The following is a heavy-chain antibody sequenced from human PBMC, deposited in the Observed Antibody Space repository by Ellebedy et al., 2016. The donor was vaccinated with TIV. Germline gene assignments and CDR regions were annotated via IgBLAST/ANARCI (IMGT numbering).Heavy chain of an antibody. Sequence: GESLKISCAAPGFTFSSYWMSWVRQAPGKGLEWVANINQDGSEKYYVDSVKGRFTISRDNAQNSLYLQMNGLGADDTAVYYWVTDCSYGDYRSPTHAFEFWGQGTMVTVSS. D-gene: IGHD4-17*01. CDR1: GFTFSSYW. J-gene: IGHJ3*01. CDR2: INQDGSEK. CDR3: VTDCSYGDYRSPTHAFEF. V-gene: IGHV3-7*01.